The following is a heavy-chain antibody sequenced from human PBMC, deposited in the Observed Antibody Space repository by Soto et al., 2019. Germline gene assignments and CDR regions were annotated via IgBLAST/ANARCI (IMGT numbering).Heavy chain of an antibody. CDR3: ARSGRSNYYYGMDV. CDR1: GYNFNNYG. CDR2: ISAYNANT. J-gene: IGHJ6*02. Sequence: QVQLVQSGAEVKKPGASVKVSCKASGYNFNNYGISWVRQAPGQGLEWMGWISAYNANTNYAQKLQGRVTMTTDTSTRTAYVELRSLRSDDTAVYYCARSGRSNYYYGMDVWGQGTTVTVSS. V-gene: IGHV1-18*01. D-gene: IGHD1-26*01.